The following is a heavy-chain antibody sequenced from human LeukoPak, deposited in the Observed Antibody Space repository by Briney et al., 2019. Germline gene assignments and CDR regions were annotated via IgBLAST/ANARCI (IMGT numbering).Heavy chain of an antibody. CDR3: ARMPRGYSYGVRYYYYYGMDV. J-gene: IGHJ6*02. CDR1: GGSFSGYY. V-gene: IGHV4-34*01. D-gene: IGHD5-18*01. Sequence: PSETLSLTCAVYGGSFSGYYWSWIRQPPGKGLEWIGEINHSGSTNYNPSLKSRVTISVDTSKNRFSLKLSSVTAADTAVYYCARMPRGYSYGVRYYYYYGMDVWGQGTTVTVSS. CDR2: INHSGST.